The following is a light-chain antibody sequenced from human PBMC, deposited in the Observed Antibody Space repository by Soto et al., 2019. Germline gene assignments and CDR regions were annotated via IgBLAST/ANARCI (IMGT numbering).Light chain of an antibody. Sequence: EIVLTQSPGTLSLSPGERATLSCRASHTISSSYLAWYQQKPGQAPRLLIYGASTRATGIPDRFSGSGSGTDFTLTISRLEPEDFAVYYCQQYGSSPITFGQGTRLEIK. V-gene: IGKV3-20*01. CDR1: HTISSSY. CDR2: GAS. J-gene: IGKJ5*01. CDR3: QQYGSSPIT.